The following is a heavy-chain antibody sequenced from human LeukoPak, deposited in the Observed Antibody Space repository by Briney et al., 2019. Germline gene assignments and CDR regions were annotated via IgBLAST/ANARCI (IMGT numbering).Heavy chain of an antibody. V-gene: IGHV3-23*01. J-gene: IGHJ4*02. D-gene: IGHD3-16*02. CDR1: GFTFSTYA. CDR3: AKERAGYTNPYYFDY. CDR2: ISGSGANT. Sequence: GGSLRLSCAASGFTFSTYAMSWVRQAPGKGLEWVSTISGSGANTYYADSVRGRFTISRDNSKNTLYLHMNSLRAEDTAVYCCAKERAGYTNPYYFDYWGQGTLVTASS.